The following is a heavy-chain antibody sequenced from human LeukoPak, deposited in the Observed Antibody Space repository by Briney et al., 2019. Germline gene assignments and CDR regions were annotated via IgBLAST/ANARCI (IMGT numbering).Heavy chain of an antibody. Sequence: PGRSLRLSCAASGFTFSSYGMHWVRQAPGKGLERVAVIWYDGSNKYYADSVKGRFTISRDNSKNTLYLQMNSLRAEDTAVYYCARSQPGYYDSSGLDYWGQGTLVTVSS. CDR3: ARSQPGYYDSSGLDY. CDR1: GFTFSSYG. CDR2: IWYDGSNK. J-gene: IGHJ4*02. D-gene: IGHD3-22*01. V-gene: IGHV3-33*01.